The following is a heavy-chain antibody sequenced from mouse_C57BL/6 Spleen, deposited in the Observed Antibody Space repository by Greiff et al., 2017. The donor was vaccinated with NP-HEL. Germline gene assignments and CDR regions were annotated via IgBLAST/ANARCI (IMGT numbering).Heavy chain of an antibody. Sequence: VQLQQSGAELVKPGASVKMSCKASGYTFTSYWITWVKQRPGQGLEWIGDIYPGSGSTNYNEKFKSKATLTVDTSSSTAYMQLSSLTSEDSAVYFWARAGCLWERALFAYWGQGTLVTVSA. J-gene: IGHJ3*01. CDR1: GYTFTSYW. CDR2: IYPGSGST. V-gene: IGHV1-55*01. D-gene: IGHD1-1*02. CDR3: ARAGCLWERALFAY.